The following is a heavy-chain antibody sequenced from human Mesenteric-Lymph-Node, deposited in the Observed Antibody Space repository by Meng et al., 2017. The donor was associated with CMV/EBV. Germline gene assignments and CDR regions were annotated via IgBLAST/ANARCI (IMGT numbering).Heavy chain of an antibody. CDR2: IYYSGTT. D-gene: IGHD3-3*01. Sequence: SETLSLTCTVSGGSISRTSYYWGWIRQPPGKGLEWVGSIYYSGTTYFNPSLKSRVTISLDTSKNQFSLNLRSVTAADTAVYYCGRHRLRFSEWLEGDYYYDYDVDVWGQGTTVTVSS. J-gene: IGHJ6*02. CDR1: GGSISRTSYY. CDR3: GRHRLRFSEWLEGDYYYDYDVDV. V-gene: IGHV4-39*07.